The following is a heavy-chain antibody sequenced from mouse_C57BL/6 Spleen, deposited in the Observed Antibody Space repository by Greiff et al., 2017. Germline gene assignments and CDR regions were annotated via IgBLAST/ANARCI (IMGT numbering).Heavy chain of an antibody. J-gene: IGHJ1*03. CDR2: IYPGSGNT. CDR3: ARRPDSSHVYFDV. CDR1: GYTFTDSY. Sequence: QVQLKESGAELVRPGASVKLSCKASGYTFTDSYINWVKQRPGQGLEWIARIYPGSGNTYYNEKFKGKATLTADKSSSTAYMQLSSLTSADSAVYFCARRPDSSHVYFDVWGTGTTVTVSS. D-gene: IGHD6-1*01. V-gene: IGHV1-76*01.